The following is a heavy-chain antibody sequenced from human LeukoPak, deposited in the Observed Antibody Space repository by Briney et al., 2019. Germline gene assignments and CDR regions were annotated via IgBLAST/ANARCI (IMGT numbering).Heavy chain of an antibody. CDR3: TRDKRSDGDYYYFDY. D-gene: IGHD4-17*01. J-gene: IGHJ4*02. CDR2: IRSKAYGGTA. CDR1: GFTFGDDA. V-gene: IGHV3-49*04. Sequence: GGSLRLSCAPSGFTFGDDALSWVRQAPGKGLEWVGFIRSKAYGGTADYAASVKGRFTISRDDSKSIAYLQMNSLKTEDTVVYYCTRDKRSDGDYYYFDYWGQGTLVTVSS.